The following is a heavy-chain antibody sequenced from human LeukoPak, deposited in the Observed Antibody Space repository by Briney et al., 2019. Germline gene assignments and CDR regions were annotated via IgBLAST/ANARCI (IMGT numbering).Heavy chain of an antibody. D-gene: IGHD3-10*01. J-gene: IGHJ6*03. CDR1: GGTFSGHA. CDR3: ARDRRTMVRGVNPGNYYYYYMDV. V-gene: IGHV1-69*13. Sequence: SVKVSCKASGGTFSGHAISWVRQAPGQGLEWMGRIIPIFGAVNYAQKFQGRVTITADESTSTAYMELSSLRSEDTAVYYCARDRRTMVRGVNPGNYYYYYMDVWGKGTTVTVSS. CDR2: IIPIFGAV.